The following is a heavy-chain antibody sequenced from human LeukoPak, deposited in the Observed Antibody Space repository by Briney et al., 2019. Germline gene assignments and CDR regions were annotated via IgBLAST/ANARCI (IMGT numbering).Heavy chain of an antibody. CDR2: MSGSGGTA. CDR3: AKSSSPRRYDTDGMDV. V-gene: IGHV3-23*01. D-gene: IGHD5-12*01. CDR1: GFTFSGYS. J-gene: IGHJ6*02. Sequence: PGGSLRLSCAASGFTFSGYSMTWVRQAPGKGLEWVSGMSGSGGTAYYADSVQGRFAISRDNSKNTLYVQVNSLRAEDTAVYYCAKSSSPRRYDTDGMDVWGQGTTVIVS.